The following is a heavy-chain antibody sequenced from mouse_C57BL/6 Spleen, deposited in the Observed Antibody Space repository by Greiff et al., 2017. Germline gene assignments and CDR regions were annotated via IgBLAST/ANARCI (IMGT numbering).Heavy chain of an antibody. CDR1: GYTFTSYG. J-gene: IGHJ2*01. Sequence: VQLQQSGAELARPGASVKLSCKASGYTFTSYGISWVKQRTGQGLEWIGEIYPRSGNTYYNEKFKGKATLTADKSSSTAYMELRSLTSEDAAVYFCARSGDYYFDNWGQGTTRTGSS. CDR3: ARSGDYYFDN. V-gene: IGHV1-81*01. CDR2: IYPRSGNT. D-gene: IGHD2-13*01.